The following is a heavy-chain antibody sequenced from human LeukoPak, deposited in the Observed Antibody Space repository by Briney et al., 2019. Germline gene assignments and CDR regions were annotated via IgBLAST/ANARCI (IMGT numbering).Heavy chain of an antibody. CDR2: IYHSGST. Sequence: PSETLSLTCAVSGGSISSGGYSWSWIRQPPGKGLEWIGYIYHSGSTYYNPSLKSRVTISVDRSKNQFSLKLSSVTAADTAVYYCARAPFYGDYPGGVDYWGQGTLVTVSS. CDR3: ARAPFYGDYPGGVDY. CDR1: GGSISSGGYS. V-gene: IGHV4-30-2*01. D-gene: IGHD4-17*01. J-gene: IGHJ4*02.